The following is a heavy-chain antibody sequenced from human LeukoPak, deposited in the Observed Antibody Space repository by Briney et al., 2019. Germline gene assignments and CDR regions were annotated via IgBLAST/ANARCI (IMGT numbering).Heavy chain of an antibody. CDR1: GFSLSGYA. V-gene: IGHV3-23*05. CDR2: ILSSGII. D-gene: IGHD4-17*01. CDR3: AKDLTFGDGRWEFVP. J-gene: IGHJ5*02. Sequence: GGSLRLSCVASGFSLSGYAMSWVRQAPGKGPEWVGGILSSGIIYYSDSGKGRFTIPRDSSKNTLYLQMNSLRSEDTAIYSCAKDLTFGDGRWEFVPWGQGTLVTVSS.